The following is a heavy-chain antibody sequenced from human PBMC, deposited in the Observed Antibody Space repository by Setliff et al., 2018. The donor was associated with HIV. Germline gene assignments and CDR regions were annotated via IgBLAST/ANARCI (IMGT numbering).Heavy chain of an antibody. V-gene: IGHV3-20*04. CDR3: ARQATYYDILTGYYGYQYYYMDV. D-gene: IGHD3-9*01. Sequence: GGSLRLSCEASGFTFDDYGMSWVRQTPGKGLEWVSGINWNGGSTNYVDSVKGRFTISRDNAKNSLYLQMNSLRAEDTAVYYCARQATYYDILTGYYGYQYYYMDVWGKGTTVTAP. J-gene: IGHJ6*03. CDR2: INWNGGST. CDR1: GFTFDDYG.